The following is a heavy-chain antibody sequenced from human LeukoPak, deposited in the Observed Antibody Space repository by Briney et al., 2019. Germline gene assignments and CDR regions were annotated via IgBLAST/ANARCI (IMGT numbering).Heavy chain of an antibody. CDR2: ISAYNGNT. D-gene: IGHD6-13*01. Sequence: ASVKVSCKASGYTFTSYGISWVRQAPGQGLEWMGWISAYNGNTNYAQKFQGRVTMTRDTSTSTVYMELSSLRSEDTAVYYCARTYSSSYYFDYWGQGTLVAVSS. V-gene: IGHV1-18*01. J-gene: IGHJ4*02. CDR1: GYTFTSYG. CDR3: ARTYSSSYYFDY.